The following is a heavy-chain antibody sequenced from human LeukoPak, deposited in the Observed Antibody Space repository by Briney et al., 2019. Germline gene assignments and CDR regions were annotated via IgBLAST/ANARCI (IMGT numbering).Heavy chain of an antibody. CDR3: ARDGNFAGSRNWFDP. D-gene: IGHD1-1*01. Sequence: GASVKVSCKASGYTFTIYYMHWVRQAPGQGLQWMGVINPSGGSTSYAQKFQGRVTMTRDTSTSTVYMELSSLRSEDTAVYYCARDGNFAGSRNWFDPWGQGTLVTVSS. J-gene: IGHJ5*02. CDR1: GYTFTIYY. V-gene: IGHV1-46*01. CDR2: INPSGGST.